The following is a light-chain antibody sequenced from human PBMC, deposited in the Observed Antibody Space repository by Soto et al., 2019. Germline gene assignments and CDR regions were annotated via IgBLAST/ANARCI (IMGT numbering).Light chain of an antibody. CDR1: QRVSSY. CDR3: QQRSNWPWT. CDR2: EAS. J-gene: IGKJ1*01. V-gene: IGKV3-11*01. Sequence: EIVLTQSPATLSLSPGERATLSXRASQRVSSYLAWYQHKPGQAPRLLIYEASNRATGIPARFSGSGSGTDFTLTISSLEPEDFVVYYCQQRSNWPWTFGQGTKADI.